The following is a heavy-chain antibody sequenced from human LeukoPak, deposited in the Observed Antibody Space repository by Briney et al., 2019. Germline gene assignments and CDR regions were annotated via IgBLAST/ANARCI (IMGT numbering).Heavy chain of an antibody. V-gene: IGHV1-69*13. J-gene: IGHJ4*02. Sequence: SVKVSCKASGGTFSSYAISWVRQAPGQGLEWMGGIIPIFGTANYAQTFQGRVTITADESTSTAYMELSSLRSEDTAVYYCARRQDIVATISDYYFDYWGQGTLVTVSS. D-gene: IGHD5-12*01. CDR1: GGTFSSYA. CDR2: IIPIFGTA. CDR3: ARRQDIVATISDYYFDY.